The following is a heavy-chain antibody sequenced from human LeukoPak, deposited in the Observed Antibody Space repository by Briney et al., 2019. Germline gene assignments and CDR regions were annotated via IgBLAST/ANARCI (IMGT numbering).Heavy chain of an antibody. D-gene: IGHD6-19*01. CDR2: ISSDGRTT. Sequence: GGSLRLSCAASGFTFSSYGIHWVRQAPGKGLEWVAVISSDGRTTYYADSVKGRFTISRDNSKSTMYVQMNSLRTEDTAVYYCTKEGTVTGSMWFDHWGQGTLVTVSS. CDR1: GFTFSSYG. CDR3: TKEGTVTGSMWFDH. V-gene: IGHV3-30*18. J-gene: IGHJ5*02.